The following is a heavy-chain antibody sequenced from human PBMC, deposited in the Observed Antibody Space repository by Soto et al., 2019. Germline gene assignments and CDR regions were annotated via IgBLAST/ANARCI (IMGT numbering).Heavy chain of an antibody. D-gene: IGHD3-10*01. CDR1: GGSISSYY. CDR2: IYYSGST. CDR3: AVYYYGTHPYYYYMGV. J-gene: IGHJ6*03. V-gene: IGHV4-59*01. Sequence: SETLSLTCTVSGGSISSYYWSWIRQPPGKGLEWIGYIYYSGSTNYNPSLKSRVTISVDTSKNQFSLKLTSVTAADTAVYYCAVYYYGTHPYYYYMGVWGKGTTVTVSS.